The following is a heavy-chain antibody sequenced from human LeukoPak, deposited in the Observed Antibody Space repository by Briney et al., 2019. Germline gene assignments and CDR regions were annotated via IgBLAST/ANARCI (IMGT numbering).Heavy chain of an antibody. Sequence: GASVKVSCKASGYTFTSYYMHWVRQAPGQGLEWMGIINPSGGSTSYAQKFQGRVTMTRDTSTSTVYMEPSSLRSEDTAVYYCARSRPFNYYDSSGSFDYWGQGTLVTVSS. D-gene: IGHD3-22*01. CDR2: INPSGGST. CDR1: GYTFTSYY. CDR3: ARSRPFNYYDSSGSFDY. J-gene: IGHJ4*02. V-gene: IGHV1-46*01.